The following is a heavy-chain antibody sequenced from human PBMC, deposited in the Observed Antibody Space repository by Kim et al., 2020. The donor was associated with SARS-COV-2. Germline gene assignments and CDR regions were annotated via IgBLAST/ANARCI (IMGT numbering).Heavy chain of an antibody. J-gene: IGHJ4*02. Sequence: YAASVKGRFTISRDDSKSIAYLQMNSLKTEDTAVYYCTGIAYYYGSGSYYGGQGTLVTVSS. D-gene: IGHD3-10*01. CDR3: TGIAYYYGSGSYY. V-gene: IGHV3-49*02.